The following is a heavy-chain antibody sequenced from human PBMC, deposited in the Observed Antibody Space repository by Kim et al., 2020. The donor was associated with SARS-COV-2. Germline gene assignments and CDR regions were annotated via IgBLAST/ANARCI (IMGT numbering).Heavy chain of an antibody. CDR1: GGSISSGGYY. V-gene: IGHV4-39*07. CDR3: ARDRFYSETSQGEFDY. CDR2: IYYSGTT. D-gene: IGHD3-16*01. J-gene: IGHJ4*02. Sequence: SETLSLTCTVSGGSISSGGYYWGWIRQPPGKGLEWIGSIYYSGTTYYNPSFKSRVTISADTSKNQFSLKLSSVTAADTAMYYCARDRFYSETSQGEFDYLGRGTPVTVSS.